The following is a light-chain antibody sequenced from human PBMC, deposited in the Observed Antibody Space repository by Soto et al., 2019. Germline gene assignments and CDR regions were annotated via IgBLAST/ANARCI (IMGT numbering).Light chain of an antibody. CDR2: EVS. V-gene: IGLV2-14*01. J-gene: IGLJ1*01. CDR3: SSYTSSTTPFV. CDR1: SSDIGDYNF. Sequence: QSALTQPASVFGSPGQSITISCTGTSSDIGDYNFVSWYQQHPGKAPKLMIYEVSNRPSGLSNRFSASKSGNTASLTISGLQAEDEADYYCSSYTSSTTPFVFGTGTKLTVL.